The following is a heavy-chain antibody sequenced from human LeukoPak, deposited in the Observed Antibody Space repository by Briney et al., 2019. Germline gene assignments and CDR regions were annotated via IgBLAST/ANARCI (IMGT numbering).Heavy chain of an antibody. CDR3: ARPRPRTSPVGFWFDP. D-gene: IGHD2-2*03. CDR2: INHSGST. CDR1: GGSFSGYY. J-gene: IGHJ5*02. V-gene: IGHV4-34*01. Sequence: SETLSLTCAVYGGSFSGYYWSWIRQPPGKGLEWIGEINHSGSTNYNPSLKSRVTISVDTSKNQFSLKLSSVTAADTAVYYCARPRPRTSPVGFWFDPWGQGTLVTVSS.